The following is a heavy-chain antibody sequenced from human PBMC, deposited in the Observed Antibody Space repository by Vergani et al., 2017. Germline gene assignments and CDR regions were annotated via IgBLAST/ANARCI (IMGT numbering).Heavy chain of an antibody. CDR3: ARANYYGSGSYSHYYGMDV. V-gene: IGHV1-2*02. CDR1: GYTFTGYY. D-gene: IGHD3-10*01. Sequence: QVQLVQSGAEVKKPGASVKVSCKASGYTFTGYYMHWVRQAPGQGLEWMGWINPNSGGTNYAQKFQGRVTMTRDTSISTAYMELSRLRSDDTAVYYCARANYYGSGSYSHYYGMDVWGQGTTVTVSS. CDR2: INPNSGGT. J-gene: IGHJ6*02.